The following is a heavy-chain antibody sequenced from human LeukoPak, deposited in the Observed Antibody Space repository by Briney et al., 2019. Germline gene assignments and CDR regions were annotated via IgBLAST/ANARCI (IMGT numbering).Heavy chain of an antibody. D-gene: IGHD2-21*01. V-gene: IGHV7-4-1*02. CDR3: ARGGLWVDY. J-gene: IGHJ4*02. CDR1: GYTFTGYY. Sequence: ASVKVSCKASGYTFTGYYMHWVRQAPGQGLEWMGWINTNTGNPTYAQGFTGRFVFSLDTSVSTAYLQISSLKAEDTAVYYCARGGLWVDYWGQGTLVTVSS. CDR2: INTNTGNP.